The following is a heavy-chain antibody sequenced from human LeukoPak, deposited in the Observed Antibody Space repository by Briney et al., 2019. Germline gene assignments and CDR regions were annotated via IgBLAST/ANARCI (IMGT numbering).Heavy chain of an antibody. V-gene: IGHV4-39*07. CDR2: IYYSGST. D-gene: IGHD3-10*01. CDR1: GGSISSSSYY. J-gene: IGHJ3*02. Sequence: PSETLSLTCTVSGGSISSSSYYWGWIRQPPGKGLEWIGSIYYSGSTYYNPSLKSRVTISVDTSKNQFSLKLSSVTAADTAVYYCARVVPPLYFGELLWNAFDIWGQGTMVTVSS. CDR3: ARVVPPLYFGELLWNAFDI.